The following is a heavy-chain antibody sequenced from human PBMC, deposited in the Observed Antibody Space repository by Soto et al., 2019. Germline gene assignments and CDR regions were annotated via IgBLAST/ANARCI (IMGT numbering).Heavy chain of an antibody. J-gene: IGHJ5*02. V-gene: IGHV3-23*01. CDR2: ISGSGGST. Sequence: PGGSLRLSCAASGFTFSNYAMSWVRQAPGKGLEWVSAISGSGGSTYYADSVKGRLTISRDNSKNTLYLQMNSLRAEDTAIYYCAKNSGYYSKEPPWGQGTLVTVSS. CDR1: GFTFSNYA. D-gene: IGHD3-22*01. CDR3: AKNSGYYSKEPP.